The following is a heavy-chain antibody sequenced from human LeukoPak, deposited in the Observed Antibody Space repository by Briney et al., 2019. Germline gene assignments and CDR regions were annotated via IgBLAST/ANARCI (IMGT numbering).Heavy chain of an antibody. V-gene: IGHV1-3*01. Sequence: ASVKVSCKASGYTFTSYAMHWVRQAPGQRLEWMGWINAGNGNTKYSQKFQGRVTITRDTSASTAYMELSSLRSEDTAVYYCARGVEDIVVVPAAITNWFDPWGQGTLVTVSS. CDR3: ARGVEDIVVVPAAITNWFDP. CDR2: INAGNGNT. D-gene: IGHD2-2*01. J-gene: IGHJ5*02. CDR1: GYTFTSYA.